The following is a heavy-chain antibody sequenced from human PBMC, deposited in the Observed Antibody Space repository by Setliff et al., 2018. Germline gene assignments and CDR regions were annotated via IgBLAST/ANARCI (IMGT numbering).Heavy chain of an antibody. CDR2: ISAYSGNT. CDR1: GYTFTNSG. CDR3: ARGGMAAAGRKGVFEY. Sequence: GASVKVSCKASGYTFTNSGMTWVRQAPGQGLEWLGWISAYSGNTQYAQKVQGRVTMTTDTSTSTAYMELRSLTSDDTAVYYCARGGMAAAGRKGVFEYWGQGSLVTV. J-gene: IGHJ4*02. V-gene: IGHV1-18*01. D-gene: IGHD6-13*01.